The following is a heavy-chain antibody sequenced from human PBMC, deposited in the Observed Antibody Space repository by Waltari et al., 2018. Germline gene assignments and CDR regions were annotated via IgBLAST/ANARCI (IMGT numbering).Heavy chain of an antibody. CDR1: GFSFTGYW. Sequence: EGQLVESGGGFVQPGGSLRLSCEASGFSFTGYWMSWVRQAQGKGLEWVANIKQDGSEKNYVDSVKGRFTVSRDNAKKSLFLEMNSLRGEDTAVYYCARATYYYDNSGRGAFDIWGQGTRVTVSS. J-gene: IGHJ3*02. CDR3: ARATYYYDNSGRGAFDI. V-gene: IGHV3-7*01. D-gene: IGHD3-22*01. CDR2: IKQDGSEK.